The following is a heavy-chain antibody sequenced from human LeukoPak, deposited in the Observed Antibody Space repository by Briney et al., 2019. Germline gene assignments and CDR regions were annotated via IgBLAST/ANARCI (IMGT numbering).Heavy chain of an antibody. CDR2: ISSSSSTI. V-gene: IGHV3-48*01. CDR3: ARTLYSGNSYYMDV. Sequence: AGSLRISCAAAGCTFSSYSMNWVGQAPGQGLDWVSYISSSSSTIYNADSVKGRFTISRDNAKNSLYLQMYSLRAEDTAVYYCARTLYSGNSYYMDVWGKGTTVTVSS. J-gene: IGHJ6*03. CDR1: GCTFSSYS. D-gene: IGHD1-26*01.